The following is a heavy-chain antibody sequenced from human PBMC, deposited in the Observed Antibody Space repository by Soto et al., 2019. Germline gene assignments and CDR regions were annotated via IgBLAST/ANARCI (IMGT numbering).Heavy chain of an antibody. J-gene: IGHJ6*02. V-gene: IGHV3-23*01. CDR2: ISGSGGST. CDR3: AKGYYKYYYYYGMDV. Sequence: GGSLRLSCAASGFTFSSYAMSWVRQAPGKGLEWVSAISGSGGSTYYADSVKGRFTISRDNSKNTLYLQMNSLRAEDTAVYYCAKGYYKYYYYYGMDVWGQGTTVTVSS. CDR1: GFTFSSYA. D-gene: IGHD3-10*01.